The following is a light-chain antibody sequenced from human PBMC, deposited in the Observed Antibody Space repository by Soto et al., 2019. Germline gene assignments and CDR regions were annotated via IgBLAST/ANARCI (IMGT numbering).Light chain of an antibody. CDR1: HDISTW. CDR3: HQSSSSPLS. CDR2: ATS. Sequence: DIQMTQSPAFVSASVGDRVTITCRASHDISTWLAWYQQKPGRAPNLLIYATSNLQSGVPSRFSGSGSGTDFNLTISSLQPEDFATYYCHQSSSSPLSFGGGTKVDIK. J-gene: IGKJ4*01. V-gene: IGKV1-12*01.